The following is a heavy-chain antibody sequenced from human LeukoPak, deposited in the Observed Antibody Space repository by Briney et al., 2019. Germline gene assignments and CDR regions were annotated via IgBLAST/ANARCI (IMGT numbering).Heavy chain of an antibody. V-gene: IGHV3-23*01. CDR1: GFSFNSYA. CDR2: IIGPGGDT. D-gene: IGHD4-17*01. Sequence: PGGSLRLSCTASGFSFNSYAMNWVRQAPGKGLEWVASIIGPGGDTYHAGSVRGRFTISRDNSKNTLYLQMNSLRAEDTAVYYCAKYYGDYGGDWFDPWGQGTLVTVSS. CDR3: AKYYGDYGGDWFDP. J-gene: IGHJ5*02.